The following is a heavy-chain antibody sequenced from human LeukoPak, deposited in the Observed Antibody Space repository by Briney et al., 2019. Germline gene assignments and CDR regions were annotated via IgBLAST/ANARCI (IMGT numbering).Heavy chain of an antibody. J-gene: IGHJ4*02. D-gene: IGHD1-26*01. CDR2: IKSDVSST. V-gene: IGHV3-74*01. Sequence: PGGSLTLSCPASGFTFSSYWMHWVRQAPGKGLVWVSRIKSDVSSTDYADSVKGRFTISRDNAKNTLYLQMNRLRPEDTAVYYCTTIRPDYWGQGTQVTVSS. CDR1: GFTFSSYW. CDR3: TTIRPDY.